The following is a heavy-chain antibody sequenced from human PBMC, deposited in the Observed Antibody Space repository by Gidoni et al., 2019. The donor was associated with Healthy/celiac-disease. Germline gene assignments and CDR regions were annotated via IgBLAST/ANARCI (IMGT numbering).Heavy chain of an antibody. CDR2: ISAYNGNT. V-gene: IGHV1-18*04. CDR3: AKSLAGGATLYYYYFGMDV. Sequence: QVQLVQSGAEVKKPGAAVKVSCKASGYTFTNYGISWVRQAPGQGLEWMGWISAYNGNTNYAQKLQGRVTMTTDTSTSTAYMELRSLRSDDTAVFYCAKSLAGGATLYYYYFGMDVWGQGTTVTVSS. J-gene: IGHJ6*02. D-gene: IGHD1-26*01. CDR1: GYTFTNYG.